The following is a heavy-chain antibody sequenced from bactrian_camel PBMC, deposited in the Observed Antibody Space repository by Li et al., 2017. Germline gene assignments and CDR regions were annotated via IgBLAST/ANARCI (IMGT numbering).Heavy chain of an antibody. CDR2: INGGGDTT. CDR3: VTATKDDCYSGAWCFDDFGY. V-gene: IGHV3S42*01. D-gene: IGHD3*01. J-gene: IGHJ6*01. Sequence: VQLVESGGGLVQPGGFLRLSCAASGFTFSHYAMSWVRQAPGRGLEWASSINGGGDTTTYANSVEGRFTISRDNAKNTLYLQMNSLKSEDTALYYCVTATKDDCYSGAWCFDDFGYWGQGTQVTVS. CDR1: GFTFSHYA.